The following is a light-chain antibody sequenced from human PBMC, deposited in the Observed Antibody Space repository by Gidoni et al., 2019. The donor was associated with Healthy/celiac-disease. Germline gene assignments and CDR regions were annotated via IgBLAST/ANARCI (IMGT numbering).Light chain of an antibody. Sequence: EIVLTQSPATLSLSPGERATLSCRASQSVSSYLAWYQQKPGQAPRLLIYDASNRATGIPARFSGSGSGTDFTLTISSLEPEDFAVYYCQQRSNWPPGYTFGRXPSWRSN. CDR2: DAS. V-gene: IGKV3-11*01. CDR1: QSVSSY. CDR3: QQRSNWPPGYT. J-gene: IGKJ2*01.